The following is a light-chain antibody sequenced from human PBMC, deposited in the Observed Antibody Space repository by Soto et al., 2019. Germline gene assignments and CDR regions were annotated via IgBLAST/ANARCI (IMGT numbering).Light chain of an antibody. CDR2: DAS. CDR1: QGVGPY. J-gene: IGKJ4*01. V-gene: IGKV3-11*01. CDR3: QQRYAWPPLT. Sequence: EVVLTQSPATLSLSPGERATLSCRASQGVGPYVGWYQQKPGQAPRLLIYDASNRATGIPARFSGSGSGTDFTLTISSLEPEDFAVYYCQQRYAWPPLTFGGGTRVEVK.